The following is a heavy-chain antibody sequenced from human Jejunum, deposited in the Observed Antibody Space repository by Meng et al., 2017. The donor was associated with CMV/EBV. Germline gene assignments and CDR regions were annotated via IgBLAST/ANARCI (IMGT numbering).Heavy chain of an antibody. V-gene: IGHV3-48*03. Sequence: RATGEGLEWVAYIATGDRVGAKKTYYADSVKGRFTISRDDAKNSLFLHMDSLRAEDTAVYFCARDRYCHNGVCYAFPPPYDHGMGVWGQGTTVTVSS. J-gene: IGHJ6*02. CDR2: IATGDRVGAKKT. CDR3: ARDRYCHNGVCYAFPPPYDHGMGV. D-gene: IGHD2-8*01.